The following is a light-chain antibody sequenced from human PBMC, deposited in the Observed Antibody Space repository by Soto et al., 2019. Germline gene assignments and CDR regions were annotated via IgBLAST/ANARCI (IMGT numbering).Light chain of an antibody. J-gene: IGKJ1*01. V-gene: IGKV3-15*01. CDR1: QSVSSN. Sequence: EIVMTQSPAILSVSPGERATLSCRASQSVSSNLAWYQQKPGQAPRLLIYGASTRATGIPARFSGSGSGTEFTLTISSLQSEDFAVYYCQHYNNWPPWTFGQGTKAEIK. CDR3: QHYNNWPPWT. CDR2: GAS.